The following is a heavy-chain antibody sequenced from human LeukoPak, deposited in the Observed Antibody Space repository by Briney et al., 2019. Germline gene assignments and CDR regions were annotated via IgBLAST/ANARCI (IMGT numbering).Heavy chain of an antibody. D-gene: IGHD2-2*01. CDR3: ARLYCSSTSCPFDY. CDR2: INHSGST. V-gene: IGHV4-34*01. Sequence: SETMSLTCAVYGGSFSGYYWSWIRQPPGKGLEWIGEINHSGSTNYNPSLKSRVTISVDTSKNQFSLKLSSVTAADTAVCYCARLYCSSTSCPFDYWGQGTLVTVSS. CDR1: GGSFSGYY. J-gene: IGHJ4*02.